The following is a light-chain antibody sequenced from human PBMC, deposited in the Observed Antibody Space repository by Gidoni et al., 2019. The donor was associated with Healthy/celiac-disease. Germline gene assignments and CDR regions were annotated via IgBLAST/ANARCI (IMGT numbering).Light chain of an antibody. CDR3: SSYTSSSTPKV. J-gene: IGLJ2*01. CDR1: SSDVGGYNY. V-gene: IGLV2-14*03. CDR2: DVS. Sequence: QSALTPLASVSGSPGQSITLSCTGTSSDVGGYNYVSWYQQHPGQAPKLMIYDVSNRPSGVSNRFSGSKSGNTDSLTISGLQADDEADYYCSSYTSSSTPKVFGGGTKLTVL.